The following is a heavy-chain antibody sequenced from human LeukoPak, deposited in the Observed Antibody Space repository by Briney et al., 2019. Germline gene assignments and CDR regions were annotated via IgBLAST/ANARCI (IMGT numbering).Heavy chain of an antibody. Sequence: SETLSLTCSVSGVSINGVYWNWVPQPPGKGLEWIGYMYHYVGTNYNPSRKSRVTISIDKPKKQFSLKLISVTAADTAIYYCARVGGMTTVNNAAFDIWGQGTMVTVSS. CDR1: GVSINGVY. V-gene: IGHV4-59*01. CDR3: ARVGGMTTVNNAAFDI. D-gene: IGHD4-11*01. CDR2: MYHYVGT. J-gene: IGHJ3*02.